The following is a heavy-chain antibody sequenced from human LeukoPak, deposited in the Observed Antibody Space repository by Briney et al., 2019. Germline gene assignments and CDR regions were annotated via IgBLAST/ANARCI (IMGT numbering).Heavy chain of an antibody. J-gene: IGHJ4*02. CDR2: IIPIFGTA. V-gene: IGHV1-69*05. CDR3: ARDGSVGAHPTFDY. Sequence: SVKVSCKASGGTFSSYAISWVRQAPGQGLEWMGGIIPIFGTANYAQKFQGRVTITTDESTSTAYMELSSLRSEDTAVYYCARDGSVGAHPTFDYWGQGTLVIVSS. CDR1: GGTFSSYA. D-gene: IGHD1-26*01.